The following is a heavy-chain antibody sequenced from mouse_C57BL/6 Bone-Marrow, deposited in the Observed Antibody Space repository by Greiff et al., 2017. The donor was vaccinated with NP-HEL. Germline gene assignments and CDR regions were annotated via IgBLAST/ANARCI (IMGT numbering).Heavy chain of an antibody. D-gene: IGHD2-3*01. CDR1: GFTFNTYA. CDR3: VRDQGLWGWLGGYAMDY. J-gene: IGHJ4*01. Sequence: EVKLVESGGGLVQPKGSLKLSCAASGFTFNTYAMHWVRQAPGKGLEWVARIRSKSSNYATYYADSVKDRFTISRDDSQSMLYLQMNNLKTEDTAMYYCVRDQGLWGWLGGYAMDYWGQGTSVTVSS. CDR2: IRSKSSNYAT. V-gene: IGHV10-3*01.